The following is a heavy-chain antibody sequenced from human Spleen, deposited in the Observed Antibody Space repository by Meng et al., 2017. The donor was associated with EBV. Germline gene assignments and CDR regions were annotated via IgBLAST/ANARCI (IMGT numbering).Heavy chain of an antibody. CDR2: INYGGST. D-gene: IGHD2/OR15-2a*01. CDR1: GGSISSSTYY. CDR3: AREDNSAFDP. V-gene: IGHV4-39*07. J-gene: IGHJ5*02. Sequence: LQVQESGPGLVEPSETLSLTCTVSGGSISSSTYYWGWIRQPPGKGLEWIGSINYGGSTYYNPSLKSRVTISVDTSKNQFSLKLSSVTAADTAVYYCAREDNSAFDPWGQGTLVTVSS.